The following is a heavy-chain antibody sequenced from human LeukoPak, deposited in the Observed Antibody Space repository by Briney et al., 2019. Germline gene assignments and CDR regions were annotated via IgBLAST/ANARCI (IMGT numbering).Heavy chain of an antibody. CDR2: ISWNSGSI. CDR1: GFTFDDYA. Sequence: SGGSLRLSCAASGFTFDDYAMHWARQAPGKGLEWVSGISWNSGSIGYADSVKGRFTISRDNAKNSLYLQMNSLRAEDTALYYCAKDKTAFDAFDIWGQGTMVTVSS. J-gene: IGHJ3*02. V-gene: IGHV3-9*01. D-gene: IGHD5-18*01. CDR3: AKDKTAFDAFDI.